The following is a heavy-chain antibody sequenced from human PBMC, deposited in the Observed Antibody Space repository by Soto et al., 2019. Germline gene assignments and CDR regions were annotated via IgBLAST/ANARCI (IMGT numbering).Heavy chain of an antibody. Sequence: EVQLVESGGGLVQPGGSLRLSCAASGFTFSNYSIHWVRQAPGRGLEFVSAISSNGGSTFYANSVKGRFTISRDNSKNKMYLQMGSLRAEDMAVYYCARDRCPNGVCYAPSDYWGQGTLVTVSS. V-gene: IGHV3-64*01. J-gene: IGHJ4*02. CDR1: GFTFSNYS. D-gene: IGHD2-8*01. CDR2: ISSNGGST. CDR3: ARDRCPNGVCYAPSDY.